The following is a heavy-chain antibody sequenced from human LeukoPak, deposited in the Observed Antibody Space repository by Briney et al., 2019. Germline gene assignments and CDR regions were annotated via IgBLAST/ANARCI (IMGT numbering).Heavy chain of an antibody. D-gene: IGHD6-19*01. V-gene: IGHV3-23*01. CDR1: GFTFSSYA. Sequence: PGGSLRLSCAASGFTFSSYAMSWVRQAPGKGLEWVSAISGSGGSTYYADSVKGRFTISRDNSKNTLYLQMNSLRAEDTAVYYCAKAEFPGIAVADDAFDIWGQGTMVTVSS. CDR2: ISGSGGST. J-gene: IGHJ3*02. CDR3: AKAEFPGIAVADDAFDI.